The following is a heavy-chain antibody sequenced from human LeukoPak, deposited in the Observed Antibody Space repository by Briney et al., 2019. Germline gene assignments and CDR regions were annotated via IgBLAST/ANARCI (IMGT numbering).Heavy chain of an antibody. J-gene: IGHJ6*03. D-gene: IGHD1-26*01. CDR1: GGSITNYY. Sequence: SETLSLTCTVSGGSITNYYWSWIRQSAGKGLEWIGRIYSTGIITYNPSLKSRVTMSVDTSKNQLSLRLISVTAADTAVYYCARDDRVGAILGYMDVWGKGTTVTVSS. CDR3: ARDDRVGAILGYMDV. CDR2: IYSTGII. V-gene: IGHV4-4*07.